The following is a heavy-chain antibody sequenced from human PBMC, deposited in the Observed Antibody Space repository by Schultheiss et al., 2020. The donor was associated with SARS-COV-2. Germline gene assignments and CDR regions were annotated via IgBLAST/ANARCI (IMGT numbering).Heavy chain of an antibody. CDR3: ARDQGGYPLYYYYMDV. Sequence: GGSLRLSCAASGFTFSDYYMSWIRQAPGKGLEWVSAISGSGGSTYYADSVKGRFTISRDNAKNSLYLQMNSLRAEDTAVYYCARDQGGYPLYYYYMDVWGKGTTVTVSS. D-gene: IGHD5-12*01. CDR2: ISGSGGST. CDR1: GFTFSDYY. V-gene: IGHV3-11*04. J-gene: IGHJ6*03.